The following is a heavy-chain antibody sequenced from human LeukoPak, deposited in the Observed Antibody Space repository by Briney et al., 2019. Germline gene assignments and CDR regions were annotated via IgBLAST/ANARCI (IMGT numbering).Heavy chain of an antibody. Sequence: GGSLRLSCAASGFTFSSYAMHWVRQAPGKGLEWVSSISSSNSYIYYADSVKGRFTISRDNAKNSLYLQMNSLRAEDTAVYYCARGDKRTKYNWFDPWGQGTLVTVSS. D-gene: IGHD2-21*02. V-gene: IGHV3-21*01. CDR2: ISSSNSYI. CDR1: GFTFSSYA. CDR3: ARGDKRTKYNWFDP. J-gene: IGHJ5*02.